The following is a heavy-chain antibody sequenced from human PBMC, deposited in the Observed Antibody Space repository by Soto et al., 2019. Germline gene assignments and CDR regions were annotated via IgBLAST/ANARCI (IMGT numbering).Heavy chain of an antibody. D-gene: IGHD4-17*01. Sequence: ASVKVSCKASGYTFTSYYINWVRQATGQGLEWMGWMNPNSGNTGYAQRFQGRVTMTRNTSISTAYMELSSLRSEDTAVYYCARAKYGDYSYWFDPWGQGTLVTVSS. J-gene: IGHJ5*02. V-gene: IGHV1-8*01. CDR2: MNPNSGNT. CDR3: ARAKYGDYSYWFDP. CDR1: GYTFTSYY.